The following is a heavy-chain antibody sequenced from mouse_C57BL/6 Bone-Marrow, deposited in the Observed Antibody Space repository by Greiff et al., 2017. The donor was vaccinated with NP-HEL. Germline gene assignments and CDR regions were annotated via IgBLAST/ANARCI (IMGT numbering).Heavy chain of an antibody. CDR3: AGEGSSYEMDYFDY. D-gene: IGHD1-1*01. Sequence: QVQLQQSGPELVKPGASVKISCKASGYTFTDYYIHWVKQRPGQGLEWIGWIFPGSGSTYYNEKFKGKATLTVDKSSSTAYMLLSSLTSEDSAVDYGAGEGSSYEMDYFDYWGQGTTLTVSA. J-gene: IGHJ2*01. CDR1: GYTFTDYY. CDR2: IFPGSGST. V-gene: IGHV1-75*01.